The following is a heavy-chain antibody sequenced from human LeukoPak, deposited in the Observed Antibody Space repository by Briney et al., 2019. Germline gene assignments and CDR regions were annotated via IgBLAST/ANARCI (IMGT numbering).Heavy chain of an antibody. CDR1: GFTFSNAW. CDR2: ISGSGGST. J-gene: IGHJ4*02. D-gene: IGHD1-26*01. Sequence: PGGSLRLSCAASGFTFSNAWMSWVRQAPGKGLEWVSAISGSGGSTYYADSVKGRFTISRDNSKNTLYLQMNSLRAEDTAVYYCAKDPYSGSYFDFWGQGTLVTVSS. CDR3: AKDPYSGSYFDF. V-gene: IGHV3-23*01.